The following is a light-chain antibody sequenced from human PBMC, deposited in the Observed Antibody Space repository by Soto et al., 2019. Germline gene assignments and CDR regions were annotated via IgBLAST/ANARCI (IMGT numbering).Light chain of an antibody. V-gene: IGKV3-20*01. CDR1: QTVRNNY. CDR3: QQFSSYPLT. CDR2: DAS. J-gene: IGKJ4*01. Sequence: EFVLTQSPGTLSLSPGERATLSCRASQTVRNNYLAWYQQQPGQAPRLLIYDASSRATGIPDRFSGGGSGTDFTLTISRLEPEDFAVYYGQQFSSYPLTFGGGTNVEIK.